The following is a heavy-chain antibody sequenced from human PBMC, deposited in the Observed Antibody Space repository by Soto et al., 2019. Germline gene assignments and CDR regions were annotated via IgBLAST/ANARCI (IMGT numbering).Heavy chain of an antibody. Sequence: GSVRLSIAASVFTWNTHWMHWVRQAPGKGLGWVSRIYFDGITTNYADSVKGLLTVSRDNAKKTVYLHVNTLRDEDTAVYYCARGGAMGVDYWGQGTMVTVSS. CDR1: VFTWNTHW. CDR2: IYFDGITT. CDR3: ARGGAMGVDY. D-gene: IGHD1-26*01. V-gene: IGHV3-74*01. J-gene: IGHJ4*02.